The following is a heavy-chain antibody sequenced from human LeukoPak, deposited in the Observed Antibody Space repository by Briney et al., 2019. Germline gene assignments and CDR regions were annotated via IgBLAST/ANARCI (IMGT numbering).Heavy chain of an antibody. D-gene: IGHD5-12*01. Sequence: SQTLSLTCTVSVGSISSGSYYWSWVRQPAGKGLEWIGRIYTSGSTNYDPSLKSRFTISGDTSKNQFSLKLSSVTAADTAVYYRARIYSGYDVSGVGIDYWGQGTLVTVSS. CDR3: ARIYSGYDVSGVGIDY. J-gene: IGHJ4*02. V-gene: IGHV4-61*02. CDR2: IYTSGST. CDR1: VGSISSGSYY.